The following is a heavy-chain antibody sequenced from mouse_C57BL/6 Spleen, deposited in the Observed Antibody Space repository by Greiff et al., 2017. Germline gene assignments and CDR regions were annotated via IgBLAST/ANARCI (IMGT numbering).Heavy chain of an antibody. Sequence: VKLQESGPELVKPGASVKISCKASGYAFSSSWMNWVKQRPGKGLEWIGRIYPGDGDTNYNGKFKGKATLTADKSSSTAYMQLSSLTSEDSAVYFCAYYGVDYWGQGTSVTVSS. CDR1: GYAFSSSW. V-gene: IGHV1-82*01. J-gene: IGHJ4*01. CDR2: IYPGDGDT. CDR3: AYYGVDY.